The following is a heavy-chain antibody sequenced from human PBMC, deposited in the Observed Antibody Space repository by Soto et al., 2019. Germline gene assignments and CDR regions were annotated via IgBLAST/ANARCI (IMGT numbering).Heavy chain of an antibody. CDR2: IIPIFGTA. Sequence: SVKVSCKASGGTFSSCAISWVRQAPGQGLEWMGGIIPIFGTANYAQKFQGRVTITADESTSTAYMELSSLRSEDTAVYYCARDLYGGNSVYFDYWGQGTLVTVSS. V-gene: IGHV1-69*13. D-gene: IGHD2-21*02. J-gene: IGHJ4*02. CDR1: GGTFSSCA. CDR3: ARDLYGGNSVYFDY.